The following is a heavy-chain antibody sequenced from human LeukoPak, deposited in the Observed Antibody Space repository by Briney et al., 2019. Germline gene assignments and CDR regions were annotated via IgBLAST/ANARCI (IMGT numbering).Heavy chain of an antibody. J-gene: IGHJ4*02. Sequence: ASVKVSCKASGYTFTGHYMHWVRQAPGQGLEWMGWINPNSGGTNYAQKFQGRVTMTRDTSISTAYMELSRLRSDDTAVYYCARDEDSSSVNYFDYWGQGTLVTVSS. D-gene: IGHD6-6*01. CDR1: GYTFTGHY. V-gene: IGHV1-2*02. CDR3: ARDEDSSSVNYFDY. CDR2: INPNSGGT.